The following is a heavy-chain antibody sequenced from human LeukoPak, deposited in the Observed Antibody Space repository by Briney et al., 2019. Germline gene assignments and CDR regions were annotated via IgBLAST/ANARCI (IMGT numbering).Heavy chain of an antibody. CDR3: ARDPYGSGRPYFDY. Sequence: SSETLSLTCAVYGGSFSGYYWSWIRQPPGKGLEWIGEINHSGSTNYNPSLKSRVTISVDTSKTQFSLMLSSVTAADTAVYYCARDPYGSGRPYFDYWGQGTLVTVSS. CDR1: GGSFSGYY. D-gene: IGHD3-10*01. CDR2: INHSGST. V-gene: IGHV4-34*01. J-gene: IGHJ4*02.